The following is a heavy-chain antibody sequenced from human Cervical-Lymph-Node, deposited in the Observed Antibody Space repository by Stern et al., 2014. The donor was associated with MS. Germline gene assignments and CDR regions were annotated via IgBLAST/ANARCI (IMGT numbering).Heavy chain of an antibody. J-gene: IGHJ4*02. CDR2: ISYDGRDK. Sequence: VQLVESGGGVVPPGRSLRLSCAASGFAFRRYALHWVRQAPGQGLEWVALISYDGRDKYYTDSVKGRFTVSRDNSNNTVDLEMNSLRLEDTAVYYCAKGGSGSYLDWGQGSLVTVSS. V-gene: IGHV3-30*04. CDR1: GFAFRRYA. CDR3: AKGGSGSYLD. D-gene: IGHD1-26*01.